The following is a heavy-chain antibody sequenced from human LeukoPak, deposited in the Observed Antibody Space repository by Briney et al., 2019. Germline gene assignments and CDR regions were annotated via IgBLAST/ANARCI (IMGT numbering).Heavy chain of an antibody. V-gene: IGHV4-31*03. CDR2: IYYSGST. CDR1: GGSISRGGYY. D-gene: IGHD1-1*01. Sequence: SQTLSLTCTVSGGSISRGGYYWSWLRQHPGKGLEWVGYIYYSGSTYYNPSLKSRVTISVDTSKNQFSLKLSSVTAADTAVYYCARGRGQLAGRQYYYYYYMDVWGKGTTVTVSS. CDR3: ARGRGQLAGRQYYYYYYMDV. J-gene: IGHJ6*03.